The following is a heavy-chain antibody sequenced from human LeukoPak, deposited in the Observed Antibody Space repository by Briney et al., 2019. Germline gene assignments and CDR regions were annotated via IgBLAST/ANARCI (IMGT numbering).Heavy chain of an antibody. CDR2: INPNSGGT. J-gene: IGHJ3*02. Sequence: ASVKVSCKASGYTFTGYYMHWVRQAPGQGLEWMGWINPNSGGTNYAQTFQGRVTMTRDTSISTAYMELSRLRSDDTAVYDCARAMVRGVIITVNDAFDIWGQGTMVTVSS. CDR3: ARAMVRGVIITVNDAFDI. CDR1: GYTFTGYY. V-gene: IGHV1-2*02. D-gene: IGHD3-10*01.